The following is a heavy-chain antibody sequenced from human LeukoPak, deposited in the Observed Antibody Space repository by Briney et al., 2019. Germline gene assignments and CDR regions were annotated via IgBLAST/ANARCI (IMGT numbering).Heavy chain of an antibody. V-gene: IGHV3-21*01. D-gene: IGHD3-22*01. Sequence: TGGSLRLSCAASGFTFSSYSMTWVRQAPGKGLEWVSSISSSSSYIYYADSVKGRFTISRDNAKNSLYLQMNSLRAEDTAVYYCARASYYYDSSGYYYVFDAFDIWGQGTMVTVSS. CDR2: ISSSSSYI. CDR1: GFTFSSYS. J-gene: IGHJ3*02. CDR3: ARASYYYDSSGYYYVFDAFDI.